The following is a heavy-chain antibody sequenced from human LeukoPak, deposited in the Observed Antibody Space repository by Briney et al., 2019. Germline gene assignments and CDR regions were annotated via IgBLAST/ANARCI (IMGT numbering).Heavy chain of an antibody. D-gene: IGHD6-6*01. CDR3: AKGSSSSRPYYFDY. CDR1: GFTFSSYA. CDR2: ITGSGGST. J-gene: IGHJ4*02. Sequence: GGSLRLSCAASGFTFSSYAMSWVRQAPGKGLEWVSAITGSGGSTYYADSVKGRFTISRENSKDTLYLQMNSLRAEDTAVYYCAKGSSSSRPYYFDYWGQGTLVTVSS. V-gene: IGHV3-23*01.